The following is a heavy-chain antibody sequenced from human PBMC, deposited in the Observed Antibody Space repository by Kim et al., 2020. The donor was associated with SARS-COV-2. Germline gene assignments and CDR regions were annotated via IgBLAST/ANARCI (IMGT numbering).Heavy chain of an antibody. Sequence: GGSLRLSCAASGFTFSSYAMSWVRQAPGKGLEWVSAISGSGGSTYYADSVKGRFTISRDNSKNTLYLQMNSLRAEDTAVYYCAKDERWGYCSSTSCPAALYIWGQGTMVTVSS. D-gene: IGHD2-2*01. CDR1: GFTFSSYA. CDR2: ISGSGGST. CDR3: AKDERWGYCSSTSCPAALYI. J-gene: IGHJ3*02. V-gene: IGHV3-23*01.